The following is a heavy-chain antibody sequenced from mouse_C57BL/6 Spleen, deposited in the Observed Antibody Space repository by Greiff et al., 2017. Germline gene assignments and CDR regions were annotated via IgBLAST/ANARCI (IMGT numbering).Heavy chain of an antibody. CDR3: ARAIYYDYLYYFDY. J-gene: IGHJ2*01. V-gene: IGHV1-55*01. CDR1: GYTFTSYW. CDR2: IYPGSGST. D-gene: IGHD2-4*01. Sequence: VQLQQPGAELVKPGASVKMSCKASGYTFTSYWITWVKQRPGQGLEWIGDIYPGSGSTNYNEKFKSKATLTVDTSSSTAYIQLSSLTSEDSAVYYCARAIYYDYLYYFDYWGQGTTLTVSS.